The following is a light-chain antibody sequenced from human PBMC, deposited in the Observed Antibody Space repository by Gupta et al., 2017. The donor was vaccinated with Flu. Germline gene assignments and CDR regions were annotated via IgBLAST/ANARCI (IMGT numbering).Light chain of an antibody. CDR3: ESYAGNNNAV. V-gene: IGLV2-8*01. CDR1: SSDVGGYNY. Sequence: QSALTQPPSASGSPGQSVTISCTGTSSDVGGYNYVAWYQQHPGKAPKLMIYDVNQRPSGVPNRFAGSKSGNTASLTVSGLQPEDEAIYYCESYAGNNNAVCGAGTKLTVL. CDR2: DVN. J-gene: IGLJ3*02.